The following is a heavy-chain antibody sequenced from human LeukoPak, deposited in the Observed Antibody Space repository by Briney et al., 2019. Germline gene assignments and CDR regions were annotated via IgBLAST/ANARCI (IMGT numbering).Heavy chain of an antibody. Sequence: GGSLRLSCAASGFTFSSYGMHWVRQAPGKGLEWVAFIRYDGSNKYYADSVKGRFTISRDNSKNTLYLQMNSLRAEDTAVYYCAKAVDTTTPWPYWGQGTLVTVSS. D-gene: IGHD1-14*01. CDR1: GFTFSSYG. J-gene: IGHJ4*02. CDR3: AKAVDTTTPWPY. CDR2: IRYDGSNK. V-gene: IGHV3-30*02.